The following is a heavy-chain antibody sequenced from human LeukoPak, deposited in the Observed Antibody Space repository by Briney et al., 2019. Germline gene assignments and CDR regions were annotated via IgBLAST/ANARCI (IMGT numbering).Heavy chain of an antibody. V-gene: IGHV4-4*02. D-gene: IGHD6-13*01. J-gene: IGHJ5*01. Sequence: PSGTLTLTCAVSGGSISSSYWWSWVRQPPGKGLEWIGEIYPSGSTNYNPSLKNRVTISVDKSRNQFSLNLNFLTAADTAVYFCARKRYINTSYIEGWFDSWGQGTLVTVSS. CDR1: GGSISSSYW. CDR2: IYPSGST. CDR3: ARKRYINTSYIEGWFDS.